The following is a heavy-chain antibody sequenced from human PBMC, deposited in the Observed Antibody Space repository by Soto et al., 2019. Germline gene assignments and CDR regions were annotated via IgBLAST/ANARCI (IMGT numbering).Heavy chain of an antibody. CDR2: IIPILGIA. CDR1: GGTFSSYT. D-gene: IGHD2-15*01. V-gene: IGHV1-69*02. Sequence: GASVKVSCKASGGTFSSYTISWVQQAPGQGLEWMGRIIPILGIANYAQKFQGRVTITADKSTSTAYMELSSLRSEDTAVYYCARVQAGYCSGGSCHFFDPWGQGTLVTVSS. CDR3: ARVQAGYCSGGSCHFFDP. J-gene: IGHJ5*02.